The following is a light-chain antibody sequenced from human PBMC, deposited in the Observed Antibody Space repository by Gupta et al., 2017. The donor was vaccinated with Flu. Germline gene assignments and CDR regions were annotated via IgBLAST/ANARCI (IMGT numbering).Light chain of an antibody. J-gene: IGKJ2*01. CDR2: GAS. CDR3: QQYGSSLPAYT. Sequence: EIVLTQSPGTLSLSPGERATLSCRASQSVSSSYLAWYQQKPGQAPRLLIYGASSRATGIPDRFSGSGSGTDFTLTISRLEPEDVAVYYCQQYGSSLPAYTFGQGTKLEIK. V-gene: IGKV3-20*01. CDR1: QSVSSSY.